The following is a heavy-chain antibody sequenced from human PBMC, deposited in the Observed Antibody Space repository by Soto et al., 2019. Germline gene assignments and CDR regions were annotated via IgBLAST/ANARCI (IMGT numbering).Heavy chain of an antibody. J-gene: IGHJ4*02. CDR3: ARGERRITMVRGGQKFDY. CDR1: GGSFSGYY. Sequence: SETLSLTYAVYGGSFSGYYWSWIRQPPGKGLEWIGEINHSGSTNYNPSLKSRVTISVDTSKNQFSLKLSSVTAADTAVYYCARGERRITMVRGGQKFDYWGQGTLVTVSS. V-gene: IGHV4-34*01. CDR2: INHSGST. D-gene: IGHD3-10*01.